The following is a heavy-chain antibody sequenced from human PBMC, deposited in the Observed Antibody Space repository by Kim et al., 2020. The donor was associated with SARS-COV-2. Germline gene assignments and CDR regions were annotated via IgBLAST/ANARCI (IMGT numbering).Heavy chain of an antibody. CDR3: ARDGDRMVRGVIRGSS. J-gene: IGHJ4*02. D-gene: IGHD3-10*01. Sequence: SVKGRYTIPRDNSKNTLYLQMTSLGAEDTAVYYCARDGDRMVRGVIRGSSWGQGTLVTVAS. V-gene: IGHV3-53*01.